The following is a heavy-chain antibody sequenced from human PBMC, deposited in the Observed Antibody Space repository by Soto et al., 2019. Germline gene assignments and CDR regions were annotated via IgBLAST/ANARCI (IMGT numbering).Heavy chain of an antibody. J-gene: IGHJ5*02. D-gene: IGHD4-4*01. CDR2: IYDSGST. V-gene: IGHV4-59*08. CDR1: GASFSHFY. Sequence: ASETLSLTCTVSGASFSHFYWSWIRQAPGKGLEWLGYIYDSGSTNYNPSVKSRVTMSVDTSKNQFSLRLSSVTAAETAVYYCARHSYYSNPLRFDPWGQGTLVTVSS. CDR3: ARHSYYSNPLRFDP.